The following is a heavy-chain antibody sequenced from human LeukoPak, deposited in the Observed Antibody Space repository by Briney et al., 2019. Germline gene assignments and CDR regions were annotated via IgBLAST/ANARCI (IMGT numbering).Heavy chain of an antibody. Sequence: SETLSLTCTVSGYSISSNYYWGWIRQPPGKGLEWIGSIYYSGNTYYNASLKSQVSISIDTSKNQFSLRLTSVTAADTAVYYCARQTGSGLFILPGGQGTLVTVSS. D-gene: IGHD3/OR15-3a*01. J-gene: IGHJ4*02. CDR3: ARQTGSGLFILP. CDR1: GYSISSNYY. CDR2: IYYSGNT. V-gene: IGHV4-38-2*02.